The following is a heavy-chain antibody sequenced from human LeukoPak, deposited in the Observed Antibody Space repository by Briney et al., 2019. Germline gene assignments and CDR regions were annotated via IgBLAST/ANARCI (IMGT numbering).Heavy chain of an antibody. D-gene: IGHD3-16*01. CDR1: GGSISSGGYS. CDR3: ARGVYDYVWGSLSGPFDY. J-gene: IGHJ4*02. V-gene: IGHV4-30-2*01. CDR2: IYHSGST. Sequence: PSQTLSLTCAVSGGSISSGGYSWSWLRQPPGTGLEWIGYIYHSGSTYYNPSLKSRVTISVDRSKNQFSLKLSSVTAADTAVYYCARGVYDYVWGSLSGPFDYWGQGTLVTVSS.